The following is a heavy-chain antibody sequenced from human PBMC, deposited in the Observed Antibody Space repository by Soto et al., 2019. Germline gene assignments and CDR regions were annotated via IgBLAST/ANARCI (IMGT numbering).Heavy chain of an antibody. J-gene: IGHJ4*02. D-gene: IGHD2-2*01. Sequence: ASVKVSCKASGYTFTNYYIHWVRQAPGQGLEWMGILNPSGGSTTYAQKFQGRVTMTRDTSTSTVYMQLTSLRSEDTAVYYCAREDRGYAHWGQGTLVTVSS. CDR2: LNPSGGST. CDR1: GYTFTNYY. V-gene: IGHV1-46*01. CDR3: AREDRGYAH.